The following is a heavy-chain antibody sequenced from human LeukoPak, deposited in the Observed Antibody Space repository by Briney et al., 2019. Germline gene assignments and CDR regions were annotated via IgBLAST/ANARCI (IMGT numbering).Heavy chain of an antibody. J-gene: IGHJ4*02. D-gene: IGHD6-19*01. CDR1: GDSISPYY. V-gene: IGHV4-4*07. CDR3: SRGGGQWLIPDFDY. Sequence: SETLSLTCTVSGDSISPYYWSWIRQSAEKGLQWIGRVSAGGTTDHNPSLKSRVTMSVDTSKTQFSLKMTSVTAADTAVYYCSRGGGQWLIPDFDYWGQGLLVIVSS. CDR2: VSAGGTT.